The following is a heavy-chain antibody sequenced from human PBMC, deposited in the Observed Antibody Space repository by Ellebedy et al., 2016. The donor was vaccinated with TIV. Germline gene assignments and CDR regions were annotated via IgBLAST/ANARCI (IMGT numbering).Heavy chain of an antibody. CDR3: AKVSGSYYKSSSSAYFDY. CDR2: ISAYNGTT. D-gene: IGHD1-26*01. J-gene: IGHJ4*02. Sequence: AASVKVSCKPSGYTFTSYGINWVRQAPGQGLEWMGWISAYNGTTNYARNLQGRVTMTTDTSTSTAFMDLRSLRSDDTAVYYCAKVSGSYYKSSSSAYFDYWGQGTLVTVSS. CDR1: GYTFTSYG. V-gene: IGHV1-18*01.